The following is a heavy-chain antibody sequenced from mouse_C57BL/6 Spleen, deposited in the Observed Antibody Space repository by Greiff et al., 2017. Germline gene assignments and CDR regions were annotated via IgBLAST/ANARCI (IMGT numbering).Heavy chain of an antibody. D-gene: IGHD1-1*01. J-gene: IGHJ2*01. V-gene: IGHV1-62-2*01. Sequence: QVQLKQSGAELVKPGASVKLSCKASGYTFTEYTIHWVKQRSGQGLEWIGWFYPGSGSIKYNEKFKDKATLTADKSSSTVYMELSRLTSGDSAVYFCARHASHYYGSGEYYFDYWGQGTTLTVSS. CDR1: GYTFTEYT. CDR3: ARHASHYYGSGEYYFDY. CDR2: FYPGSGSI.